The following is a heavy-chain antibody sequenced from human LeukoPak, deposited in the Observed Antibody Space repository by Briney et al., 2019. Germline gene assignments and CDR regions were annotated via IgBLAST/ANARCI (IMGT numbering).Heavy chain of an antibody. D-gene: IGHD2-21*01. CDR2: IWFDGSNK. CDR3: AREGSSYSRDY. CDR1: AFTFRNYG. J-gene: IGHJ4*02. V-gene: IGHV3-33*01. Sequence: EGSLRLSCEASAFTFRNYGMHWVRQAPGKGLEWVGVIWFDGSNKYYGDSVKGRFTISRDNSKNILYLQMNSLRAEDTAVYYCAREGSSYSRDYWGQGTLVTVSS.